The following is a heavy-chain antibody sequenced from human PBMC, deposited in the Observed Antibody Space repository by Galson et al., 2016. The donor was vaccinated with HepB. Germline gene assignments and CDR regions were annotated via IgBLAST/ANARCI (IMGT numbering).Heavy chain of an antibody. CDR3: ARQDLWSIEY. D-gene: IGHD2-21*01. V-gene: IGHV4-4*02. Sequence: ETLSLTCAVSGGSISSSYWWGWVRQAPGKGLEWIGEIYPTGSTNYNPSLKSRVTISLDKSENQFSLKMTSVTAADTAVYYCARQDLWSIEYWGQGTLVTVSS. J-gene: IGHJ4*02. CDR1: GGSISSSYW. CDR2: IYPTGST.